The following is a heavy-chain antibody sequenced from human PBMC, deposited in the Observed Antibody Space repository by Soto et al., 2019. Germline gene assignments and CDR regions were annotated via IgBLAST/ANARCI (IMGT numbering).Heavy chain of an antibody. CDR2: IIPIFGTV. J-gene: IGHJ6*02. V-gene: IGHV1-69*12. D-gene: IGHD6-19*01. CDR1: GGTFRTYA. Sequence: QVQLLQSGAEVKKPGSSVRVSCEASGGTFRTYAISWVRQAPGQGLEWMGEIIPIFGTVNYAQKFQGRVTITADESTTTVYMDLRSMRSEDTAVYYCAKGAVAGTPTSYYSGMDVWGQGTTVTVSS. CDR3: AKGAVAGTPTSYYSGMDV.